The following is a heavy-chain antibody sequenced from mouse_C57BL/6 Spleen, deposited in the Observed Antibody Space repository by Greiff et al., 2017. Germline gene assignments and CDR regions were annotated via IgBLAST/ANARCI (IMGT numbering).Heavy chain of an antibody. CDR1: GYTFTDHT. CDR3: ARADGGSSLYWYFDV. J-gene: IGHJ1*03. V-gene: IGHV1-78*01. Sequence: QVQLQQSDAELVKPGASVKISCKVSGYTFTDHTIHWMKQRPEQGLEWIGYIYPRDGSTKYNEKFKGKATLTVDKSSSTAYMQLNSLTSEDSAVYFGARADGGSSLYWYFDVWGTGTTVTVSS. D-gene: IGHD1-1*01. CDR2: IYPRDGST.